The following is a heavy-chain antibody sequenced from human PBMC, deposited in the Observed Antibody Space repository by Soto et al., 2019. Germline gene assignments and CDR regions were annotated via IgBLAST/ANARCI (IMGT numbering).Heavy chain of an antibody. CDR2: INHSGST. CDR3: ARHPSRRYYDSSGYYYPLVYGMDV. Sequence: PANLCLSSGGYGGSFRGCHWTGIRHPPGPALEWLGEINHSGSTNYNPSLKSRVTISVDTSKNQFSLKLSSVTAADTAVYYCARHPSRRYYDSSGYYYPLVYGMDVWGQGTTVS. J-gene: IGHJ6*02. CDR1: GGSFRGCH. D-gene: IGHD3-22*01. V-gene: IGHV4-34*01.